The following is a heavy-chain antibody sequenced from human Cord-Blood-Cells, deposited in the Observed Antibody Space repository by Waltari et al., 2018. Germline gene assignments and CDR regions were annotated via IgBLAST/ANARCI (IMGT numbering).Heavy chain of an antibody. CDR3: AGSRGVADY. J-gene: IGHJ4*02. Sequence: QVQLVESGGGVVQPGRSLRLSCAASGFTFSSYAMHWVRQAPGKGLVWVAVISYDGSNKYYADAVKGRFTISRDNSKNTLYLQMNSLRAEDTAVYYCAGSRGVADYWGQGTLVTVSS. CDR1: GFTFSSYA. V-gene: IGHV3-30-3*01. D-gene: IGHD2-15*01. CDR2: ISYDGSNK.